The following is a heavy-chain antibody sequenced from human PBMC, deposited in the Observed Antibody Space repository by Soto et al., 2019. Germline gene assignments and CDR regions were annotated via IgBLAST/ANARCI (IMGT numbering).Heavy chain of an antibody. CDR2: IIPIFGTA. J-gene: IGHJ6*02. Sequence: SVKVSCKASGGTFSSYAISWVRQAPGQGLEWMGGIIPIFGTANYAQKFQGRVTITADESTSTAYMELNSLRAEDTAVYYCARDFAVAVPAAPDDYHYGLDVWGQGITVTVSS. D-gene: IGHD2-2*01. CDR3: ARDFAVAVPAAPDDYHYGLDV. CDR1: GGTFSSYA. V-gene: IGHV1-69*13.